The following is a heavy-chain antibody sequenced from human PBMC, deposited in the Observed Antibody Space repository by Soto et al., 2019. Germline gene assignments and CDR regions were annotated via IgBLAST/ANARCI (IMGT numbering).Heavy chain of an antibody. D-gene: IGHD5-12*01. CDR1: GDSMSGYH. J-gene: IGHJ4*02. Sequence: QVQLQESGPGLVKPSETLSLTCTVSGDSMSGYHWNWIRQPPGKGLQWICYFHNSGSTTYDTSLKSRVTISLDTSKRQSSLKLTSVTTADTAVYYCARDPVDGYYFFDYWGQGILVTVSS. V-gene: IGHV4-59*01. CDR2: FHNSGST. CDR3: ARDPVDGYYFFDY.